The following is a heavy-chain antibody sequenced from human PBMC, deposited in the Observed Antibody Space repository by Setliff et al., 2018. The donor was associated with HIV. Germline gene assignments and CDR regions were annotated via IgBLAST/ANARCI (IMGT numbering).Heavy chain of an antibody. CDR1: GFILSSYW. Sequence: GGSLRLSCAASGFILSSYWMHWVRQAPGKGLVWVSRINPDGSSTSYADSVKGRFSISRDNAKNSVYLQMNSLRSDDTAVYYCARDEYIVVVPAPLPIDFWGQGTLVTVSS. CDR3: ARDEYIVVVPAPLPIDF. J-gene: IGHJ4*02. D-gene: IGHD2-2*01. CDR2: INPDGSST. V-gene: IGHV3-74*01.